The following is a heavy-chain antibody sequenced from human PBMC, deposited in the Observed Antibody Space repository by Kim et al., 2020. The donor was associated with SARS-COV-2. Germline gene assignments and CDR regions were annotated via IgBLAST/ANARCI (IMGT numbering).Heavy chain of an antibody. D-gene: IGHD2-15*01. CDR2: IYYSGST. V-gene: IGHV4-61*01. J-gene: IGHJ4*02. Sequence: SETLSLTCTVSGGSVSSGSYYWSWIRQPPGKGLEWIGYIYYSGSTNYNPSLKSRVTISVDTSKNQFSLKLSSVTAADTAVYYCARGRGDILVVVAATPPSFDYWGQGTLVTVSS. CDR3: ARGRGDILVVVAATPPSFDY. CDR1: GGSVSSGSYY.